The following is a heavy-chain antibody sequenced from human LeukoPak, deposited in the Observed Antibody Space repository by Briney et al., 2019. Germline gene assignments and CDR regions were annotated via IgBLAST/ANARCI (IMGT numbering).Heavy chain of an antibody. CDR1: GFTFTSYT. CDR3: ASGIDGYSSGRNDAFDI. CDR2: ISTTSTYI. D-gene: IGHD6-19*01. V-gene: IGHV3-21*01. J-gene: IGHJ3*02. Sequence: GGSLRLSCTASGFTFTSYTMSWVRQAPGRGLEWVSSISTTSTYIYYADSVKGRFPISRDNAKNSLYLQMNSLRAEDTAVYYCASGIDGYSSGRNDAFDIWGQGTMVTVSS.